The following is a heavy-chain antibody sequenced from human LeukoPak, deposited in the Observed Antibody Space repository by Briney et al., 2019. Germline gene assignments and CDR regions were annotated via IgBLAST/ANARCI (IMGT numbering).Heavy chain of an antibody. V-gene: IGHV3-66*04. J-gene: IGHJ4*02. CDR3: ASHGGQSSAPFIDF. D-gene: IGHD3-10*01. Sequence: GGSLRLSCVASGFAFSGNYMSWVRQAPGGGLEWVSLIYSTFDTSYTDSVRGRFTISRDNSKNTVYLQTNSLRAEDTAVYYCASHGGQSSAPFIDFWGQGTLVTVSS. CDR2: IYSTFDT. CDR1: GFAFSGNY.